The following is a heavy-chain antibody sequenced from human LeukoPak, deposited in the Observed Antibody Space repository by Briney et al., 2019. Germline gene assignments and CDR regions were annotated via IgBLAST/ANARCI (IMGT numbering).Heavy chain of an antibody. CDR1: GYTFNSSY. Sequence: ASVKVSCKASGYTFNSSYMHWVRRAPGQGLEWMGIINPSDDSTRYAQKFQGRVTMTKDTSTNTVYMHLSSLSSDDTAVYYCARAYYESSAYRHAVYFDYWGQGTLVTVSS. J-gene: IGHJ4*02. CDR3: ARAYYESSAYRHAVYFDY. D-gene: IGHD3-22*01. V-gene: IGHV1-46*02. CDR2: INPSDDST.